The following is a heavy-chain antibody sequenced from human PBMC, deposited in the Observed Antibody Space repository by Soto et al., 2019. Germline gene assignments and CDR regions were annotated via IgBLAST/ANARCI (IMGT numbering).Heavy chain of an antibody. CDR3: ARGPVAVAGFFDY. CDR2: IYHSGST. Sequence: QVQLQESGPGLVKPSGTLSLTCTVSSGSISSSNWWSWVRQPPGKGLEWIGEIYHSGSTNYNPSLKSRVTISVNKSKNQFSLQLSSVTAADTAVYYCARGPVAVAGFFDYWGQGTLVTVSS. J-gene: IGHJ4*02. D-gene: IGHD6-19*01. CDR1: SGSISSSNW. V-gene: IGHV4-4*02.